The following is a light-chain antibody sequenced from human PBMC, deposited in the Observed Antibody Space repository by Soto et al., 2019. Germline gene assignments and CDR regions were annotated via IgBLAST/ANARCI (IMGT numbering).Light chain of an antibody. CDR2: WTS. CDR3: HQYYTTPPT. J-gene: IGKJ2*01. V-gene: IGKV4-1*01. CDR1: QSVLYSSNNKNY. Sequence: DIVLTQSPDSLAVSLGERATINCKSSQSVLYSSNNKNYIAWYQQKPGQPPKLLIYWTSTRESGVPARFSGSGSGTDFTLTINSLQAEDVAVYYCHQYYTTPPTFGQGTKLEIK.